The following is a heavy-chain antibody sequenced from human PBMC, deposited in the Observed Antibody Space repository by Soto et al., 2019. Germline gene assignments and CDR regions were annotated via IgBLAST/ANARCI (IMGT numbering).Heavy chain of an antibody. D-gene: IGHD2-21*02. Sequence: QVPLVESGGGVVQPGRSPRLSCAASGFTFSSYGMHWVRQAPGKGLEWVAVISYDGSNKYYADSVKGRFTISRDNSKNTLYLQMNSLRAEDTAVYYCATLPDCGGDCYSSAEYFQHWGQGTLVTVSS. CDR1: GFTFSSYG. CDR2: ISYDGSNK. V-gene: IGHV3-30*03. CDR3: ATLPDCGGDCYSSAEYFQH. J-gene: IGHJ1*01.